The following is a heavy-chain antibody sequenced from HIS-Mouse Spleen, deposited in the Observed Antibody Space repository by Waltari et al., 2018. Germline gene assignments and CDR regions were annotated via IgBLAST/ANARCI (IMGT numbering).Heavy chain of an antibody. CDR2: ISYDGSNK. CDR3: AKDKHHAFDY. V-gene: IGHV3-30*18. J-gene: IGHJ4*02. Sequence: QVQLVESGGGLVQPGRSLGLSCAASGFPFCTYGMHWVRQAPGKGLEWVAVISYDGSNKYYADSVKGRFTISRDNSKNTLYLQMNSLRAEDTAVYYCAKDKHHAFDYWGQGTLVTVSS. CDR1: GFPFCTYG.